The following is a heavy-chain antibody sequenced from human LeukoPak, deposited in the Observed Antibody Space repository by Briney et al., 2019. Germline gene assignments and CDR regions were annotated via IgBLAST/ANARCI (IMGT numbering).Heavy chain of an antibody. Sequence: GGSLRLSCAASGFTFSSYGMHWVRQAPGKGLEWVAFIRYDGSNKYYADSVKGRFTISRDNSKNTLYLQMNSLRAEDTAVYYCAKDRGGYDLWSGYYAPDYWGQGTLVTVSS. V-gene: IGHV3-30*02. CDR3: AKDRGGYDLWSGYYAPDY. J-gene: IGHJ4*02. CDR2: IRYDGSNK. CDR1: GFTFSSYG. D-gene: IGHD3-3*01.